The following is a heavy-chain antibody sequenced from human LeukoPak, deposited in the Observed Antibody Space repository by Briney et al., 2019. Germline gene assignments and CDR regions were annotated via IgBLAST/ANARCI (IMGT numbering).Heavy chain of an antibody. J-gene: IGHJ4*02. V-gene: IGHV5-51*01. Sequence: GESLKISCKGSGYSFTSYWIGWVRQMPGKGLEWMGIIYPGDSDTRYSPSFQGQVTISADRSISTAYLQWSSLKASDTAMYYCARPASTPPAYFDYWGQGTLVTVSS. CDR3: ARPASTPPAYFDY. CDR1: GYSFTSYW. D-gene: IGHD5/OR15-5a*01. CDR2: IYPGDSDT.